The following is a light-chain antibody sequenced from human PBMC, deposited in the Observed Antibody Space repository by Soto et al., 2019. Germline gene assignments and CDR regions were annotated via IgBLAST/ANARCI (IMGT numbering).Light chain of an antibody. Sequence: DIHMNQSPSSLSASVGDRVTITCRASQSISSWLAWYQQKPGKAPKLLIYDASSLESGVPSRFSGSGSGTEFTLTISSLQPDDFATYYCQQYNSYVTFGGGTKV. J-gene: IGKJ4*01. CDR1: QSISSW. CDR3: QQYNSYVT. CDR2: DAS. V-gene: IGKV1-5*01.